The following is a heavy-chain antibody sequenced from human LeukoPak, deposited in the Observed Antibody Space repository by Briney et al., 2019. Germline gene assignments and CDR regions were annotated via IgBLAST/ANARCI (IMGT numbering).Heavy chain of an antibody. J-gene: IGHJ4*02. V-gene: IGHV4-34*01. D-gene: IGHD3-10*01. CDR1: GGSFSGYC. CDR3: ARGGGSGSYYFDY. CDR2: INHSGST. Sequence: SETLSLTCAVYGGSFSGYCWSWIRQPPGKGLEWIGEINHSGSTNYNPSLKSRVTISVDTSKNQFSLKLSSVTAADTAVYYCARGGGSGSYYFDYWGQGTLVTVSS.